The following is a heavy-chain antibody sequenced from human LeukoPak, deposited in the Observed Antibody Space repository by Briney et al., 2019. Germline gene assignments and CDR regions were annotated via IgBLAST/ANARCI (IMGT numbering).Heavy chain of an antibody. Sequence: GGSLRLSCAASGFAFSSYGMHWVRQAPGKGLEWVAVISYDGSNKYYADSVKGRFTISRDNSKNTLYLQMNSLRAEDTAVYYCARGYSYGYGGGNDFDYWGQGTLVTVSS. CDR2: ISYDGSNK. CDR3: ARGYSYGYGGGNDFDY. V-gene: IGHV3-30*03. J-gene: IGHJ4*02. D-gene: IGHD5-18*01. CDR1: GFAFSSYG.